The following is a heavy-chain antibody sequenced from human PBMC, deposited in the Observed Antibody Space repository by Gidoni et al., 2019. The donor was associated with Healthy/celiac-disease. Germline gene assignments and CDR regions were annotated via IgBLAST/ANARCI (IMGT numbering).Heavy chain of an antibody. V-gene: IGHV1-69*02. D-gene: IGHD6-13*01. CDR3: AWGIRAAAAGHGMDV. CDR1: GGTFSSYT. Sequence: QVQLVQSGAEVKKPGSSVKVSCKASGGTFSSYTISWVRQAPGQGLEWMGRIIPILGIANYAQKFQGRVTITADKSTSTAYMELSSLRSEDTAVYYWAWGIRAAAAGHGMDVWGQGTTVTVSS. CDR2: IIPILGIA. J-gene: IGHJ6*02.